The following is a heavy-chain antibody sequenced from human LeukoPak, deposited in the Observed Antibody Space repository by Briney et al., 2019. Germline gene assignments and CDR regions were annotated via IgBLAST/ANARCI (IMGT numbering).Heavy chain of an antibody. CDR1: GYTFTGYY. Sequence: GASVKVSCKASGYTFTGYYMHWVRQAPGQGFEWMGWINPNSGGTNYAQKFQGRVTMTRDTSISTAYMELSRLRSDDTAFFYCARDVGEYCSSKSCYASDYWGQGTLVTVSS. D-gene: IGHD2-2*01. V-gene: IGHV1-2*02. J-gene: IGHJ4*02. CDR3: ARDVGEYCSSKSCYASDY. CDR2: INPNSGGT.